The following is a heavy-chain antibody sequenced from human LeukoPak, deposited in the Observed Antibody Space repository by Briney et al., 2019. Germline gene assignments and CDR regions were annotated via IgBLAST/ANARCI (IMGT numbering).Heavy chain of an antibody. V-gene: IGHV4-30-4*08. J-gene: IGHJ3*02. CDR3: ARAPEVTIFGVVTHLDAFDI. D-gene: IGHD3-3*01. Sequence: PSQTLSLTCTVSGGSISSGDYYWSWIRQPPGKGLEWIGYIYYSGSTYYNPSLKSRVTISVDTSKNQFSLKLSSVTAAGTAVYYCARAPEVTIFGVVTHLDAFDIWGQGTMVTVSS. CDR1: GGSISSGDYY. CDR2: IYYSGST.